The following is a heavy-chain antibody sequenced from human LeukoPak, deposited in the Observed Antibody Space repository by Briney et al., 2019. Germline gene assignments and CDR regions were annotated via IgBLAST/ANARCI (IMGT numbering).Heavy chain of an antibody. CDR3: ASGSREW. CDR2: IKEDGSEK. V-gene: IGHV3-7*01. Sequence: GGSLRLSCAASGFTFSRYWMSWVRQAPGKGLEWLANIKEDGSEKYYVDSVKGRFTISRDNAKNSLYLQMNSLRAEDTSVYYCASGSREWWGQGTLVPVSS. J-gene: IGHJ4*02. CDR1: GFTFSRYW. D-gene: IGHD3-10*01.